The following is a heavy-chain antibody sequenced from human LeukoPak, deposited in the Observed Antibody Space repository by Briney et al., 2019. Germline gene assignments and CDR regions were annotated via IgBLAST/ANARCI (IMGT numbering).Heavy chain of an antibody. Sequence: GGSLRLSCAASGFTFSSYSMNWVRQVPGKGLEWVSYISSSSTIYYADSVKGRFTISRDNAKNSLYLQMNSLRAEDTAVHYCARDPGSGYRWGQGTLVTVSS. CDR2: ISSSSTI. CDR3: ARDPGSGYR. D-gene: IGHD6-19*01. CDR1: GFTFSSYS. J-gene: IGHJ4*02. V-gene: IGHV3-48*04.